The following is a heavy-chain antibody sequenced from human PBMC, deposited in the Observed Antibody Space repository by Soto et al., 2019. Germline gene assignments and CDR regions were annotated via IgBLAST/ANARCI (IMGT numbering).Heavy chain of an antibody. V-gene: IGHV3-66*01. J-gene: IGHJ4*02. Sequence: GGSLRLSCAASGFTVSNNFMSWVRQAPGKGLEWVSVIYDGGNTYYADSVKGRFTISRDNSKNTLYLQMNSLRAEDTAIYYCSRDVFGDDLTDNWGQGTLVTVSS. CDR1: GFTVSNNF. CDR2: IYDGGNT. CDR3: SRDVFGDDLTDN. D-gene: IGHD3-10*01.